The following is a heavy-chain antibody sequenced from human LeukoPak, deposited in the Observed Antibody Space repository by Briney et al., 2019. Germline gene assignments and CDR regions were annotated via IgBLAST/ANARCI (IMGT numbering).Heavy chain of an antibody. CDR3: ARGRSHFDY. Sequence: SETLSLTCTVSGGSISSSSFYWGWIRQPPGKGLEWIGSIFYSGSTHYTPSLKSRVTISVDTSKNQFSLKLSSVTAADTAVYYCARGRSHFDYWGQGTLVTVSS. J-gene: IGHJ4*02. CDR1: GGSISSSSFY. CDR2: IFYSGST. V-gene: IGHV4-39*07.